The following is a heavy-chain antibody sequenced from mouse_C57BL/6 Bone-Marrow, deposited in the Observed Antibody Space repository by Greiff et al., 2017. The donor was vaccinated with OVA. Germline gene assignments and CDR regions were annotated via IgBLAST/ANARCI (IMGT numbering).Heavy chain of an antibody. J-gene: IGHJ2*01. D-gene: IGHD1-1*01. CDR1: GYTFTSYW. CDR3: ARLRDYDGSSLRFDY. CDR2: IDPNSGGT. V-gene: IGHV1-72*01. Sequence: QVQLKQPGAELVKPGASVKLSCKASGYTFTSYWMHWVKQRPGRGLEWIGRIDPNSGGTKYNEKFKSKATLTVDKPSSPAYMQLSSLTSEDSAVYYCARLRDYDGSSLRFDYWGQGTTLTVSS.